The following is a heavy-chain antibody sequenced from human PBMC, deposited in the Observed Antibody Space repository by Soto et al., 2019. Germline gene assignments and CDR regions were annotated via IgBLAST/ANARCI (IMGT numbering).Heavy chain of an antibody. D-gene: IGHD2-15*01. CDR3: ARTSSSVVNF. J-gene: IGHJ4*02. CDR1: GDSISNAEYH. Sequence: PSETLSLTCTVSGDSISNAEYHWSWIRQPPGKGLEWIGYIYYSGSTYYNPSLKSRLTISVDTSKNQFSLKLSSVTAADTAVYYCARTSSSVVNFWGQGTLGTSPQ. V-gene: IGHV4-30-4*01. CDR2: IYYSGST.